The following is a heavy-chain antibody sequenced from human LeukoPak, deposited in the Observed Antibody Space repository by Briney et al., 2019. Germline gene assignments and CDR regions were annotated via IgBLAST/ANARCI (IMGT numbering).Heavy chain of an antibody. J-gene: IGHJ4*02. V-gene: IGHV3-21*01. CDR2: ISSSSSYI. D-gene: IGHD1-26*01. CDR3: ARDKWELLPFDY. Sequence: PGGSLRLSCAASGFTFSSYSMNWVRQAPGKGLEWVSSISSSSSYIYYADSVKGRFTISRDNAKNSLYLQMNSLRAEDTAVYYCARDKWELLPFDYWGQGTLVTVSS. CDR1: GFTFSSYS.